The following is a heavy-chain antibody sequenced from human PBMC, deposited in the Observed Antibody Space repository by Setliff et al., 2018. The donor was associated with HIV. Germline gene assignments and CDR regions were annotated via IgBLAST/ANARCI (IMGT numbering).Heavy chain of an antibody. J-gene: IGHJ3*02. CDR2: INVVKGDT. V-gene: IGHV1-3*01. Sequence: XLEWMGWINVVKGDTKYSXXXQGRITITTDTSANTAYMELSRLSXXDTAXYYCGRDASPDGDPAVDAFDIWGQGTMVTVSS. D-gene: IGHD4-17*01. CDR3: GRDASPDGDPAVDAFDI.